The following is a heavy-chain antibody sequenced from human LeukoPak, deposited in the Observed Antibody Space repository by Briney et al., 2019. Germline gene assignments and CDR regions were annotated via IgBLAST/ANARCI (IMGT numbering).Heavy chain of an antibody. Sequence: PGGSLRLSCAASGFTFRSYSMNWVRQAPGKGLEWVSYISSSSSTSTISYADSVKGRFTISRDNSKNTLYLQMNSLRAEDTAVYYYARALREIAVAGRWYYYYGMDVWGQGTTVTVSS. CDR2: ISSSSSTSTI. CDR1: GFTFRSYS. D-gene: IGHD6-19*01. J-gene: IGHJ6*02. V-gene: IGHV3-48*01. CDR3: ARALREIAVAGRWYYYYGMDV.